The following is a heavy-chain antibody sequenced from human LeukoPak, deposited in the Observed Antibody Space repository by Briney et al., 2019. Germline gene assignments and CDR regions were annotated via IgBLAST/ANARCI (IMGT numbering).Heavy chain of an antibody. CDR1: GFTFSSYA. CDR2: ISYDGSNK. D-gene: IGHD3-9*01. Sequence: GGSLRLSCAASGFTFSSYAMHWVRQAPGKGLEWVAVISYDGSNKYYADSVKGRFTISRDNSKNTLYLQMNSLRAEDTALYYCAKLPTGYPNWFDPWGQGTLVTVSS. J-gene: IGHJ5*02. CDR3: AKLPTGYPNWFDP. V-gene: IGHV3-30-3*02.